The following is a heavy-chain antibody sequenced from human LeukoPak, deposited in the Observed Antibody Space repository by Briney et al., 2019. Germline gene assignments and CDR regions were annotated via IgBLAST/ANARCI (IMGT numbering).Heavy chain of an antibody. CDR2: ISGSGGST. J-gene: IGHJ3*02. Sequence: GGSLRLSCAASGFTFSSYAMSWVRQAPGKGLEWVSAISGSGGSTYYADSVKGRFTISRDNSKNTLYLQMNSLRAEDTAVYYCAKDLDLVGATTWLLGSGAFDIWGQGTMVTVSS. V-gene: IGHV3-23*01. CDR3: AKDLDLVGATTWLLGSGAFDI. D-gene: IGHD1-26*01. CDR1: GFTFSSYA.